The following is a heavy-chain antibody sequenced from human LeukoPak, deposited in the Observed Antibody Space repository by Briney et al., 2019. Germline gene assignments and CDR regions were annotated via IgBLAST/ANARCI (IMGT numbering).Heavy chain of an antibody. CDR2: FDPEDGET. D-gene: IGHD3-22*01. CDR1: GYTLTELS. CDR3: ATELVGSYDSSGYYSLRMGSWFDP. V-gene: IGHV1-24*01. Sequence: ASVKVSCKVSGYTLTELSMHWVRQAPGKGLEWMGGFDPEDGETIYAQKFQGRVTMTEDTSTDTAYMELSSLRSEDTAVYYCATELVGSYDSSGYYSLRMGSWFDPWGQGTLVTVSS. J-gene: IGHJ5*02.